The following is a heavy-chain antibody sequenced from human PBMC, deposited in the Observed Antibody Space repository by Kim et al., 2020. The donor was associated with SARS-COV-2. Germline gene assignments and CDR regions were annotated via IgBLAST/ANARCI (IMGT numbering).Heavy chain of an antibody. CDR2: INHSGST. D-gene: IGHD3-9*01. J-gene: IGHJ4*01. V-gene: IGHV4-34*01. Sequence: SETLSLTCAVYGGSFSGYYWSWIRQPPGKGLEWIGEINHSGSTNYNPSLKSRVTISVDTSKNQFSLKLSSVTAADTAVYYCARGPPDSYYDILTGYHYF. CDR3: ARGPPDSYYDILTGYHYF. CDR1: GGSFSGYY.